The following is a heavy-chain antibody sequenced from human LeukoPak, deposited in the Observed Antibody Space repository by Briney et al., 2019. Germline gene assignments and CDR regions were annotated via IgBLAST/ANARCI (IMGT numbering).Heavy chain of an antibody. CDR3: AKDRPNYYGSNGHYYRRDGDY. V-gene: IGHV3-23*01. CDR2: ITSSGENT. CDR1: QFTFSIHA. Sequence: GGSLRLACAVSQFTFSIHAMSWVRQAPGEGLEWVSSITSSGENTFYTGSGKGRFTISRDHSRNTMYRQVNSLRAEDTSINYCAKDRPNYYGSNGHYYRRDGDYWGQGTLVTVSS. J-gene: IGHJ4*02. D-gene: IGHD3-22*01.